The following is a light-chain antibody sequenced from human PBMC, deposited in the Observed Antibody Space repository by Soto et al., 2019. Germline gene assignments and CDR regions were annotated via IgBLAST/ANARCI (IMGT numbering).Light chain of an antibody. Sequence: VVLTQYTASLSLSPCERATLSCRASQSFSSYLAWYQQKPGQAPRLLIYGASNRATGIPDRFSGSGSGTDFTLTISRLEPEDFAVYYCQQYGSSGTFGQGTKVDIK. CDR1: QSFSSY. J-gene: IGKJ1*01. CDR2: GAS. CDR3: QQYGSSGT. V-gene: IGKV3-20*01.